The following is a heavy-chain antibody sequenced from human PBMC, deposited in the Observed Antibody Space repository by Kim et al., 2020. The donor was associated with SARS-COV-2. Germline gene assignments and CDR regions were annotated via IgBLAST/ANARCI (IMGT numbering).Heavy chain of an antibody. Sequence: GGSLRLSCAASGFTFSSYGMHWVRQAPGKGLEWVAVIWYDGSNKYYADSVKGRFTISRDNSKNTLYLQMNSLRAEDTAVYYCAKLVTLSSAFGYGMDVWGQGTTVTVSS. CDR3: AKLVTLSSAFGYGMDV. J-gene: IGHJ6*02. CDR1: GFTFSSYG. V-gene: IGHV3-33*06. D-gene: IGHD3-9*01. CDR2: IWYDGSNK.